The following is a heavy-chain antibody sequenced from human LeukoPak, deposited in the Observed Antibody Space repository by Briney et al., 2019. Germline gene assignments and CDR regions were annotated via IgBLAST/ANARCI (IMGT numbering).Heavy chain of an antibody. J-gene: IGHJ4*02. V-gene: IGHV3-21*01. Sequence: KPGGSLRLSCAASGFTFSSYSMNWVRQAPGKGLEWVSSISSSSSYIYYADSVKGRFTISRDNAKNSLYLQMNSLRAEDTAVYYCARGVPPLSSGRADYFDYWGQGTLVTVSS. CDR2: ISSSSSYI. CDR1: GFTFSSYS. CDR3: ARGVPPLSSGRADYFDY. D-gene: IGHD3-10*01.